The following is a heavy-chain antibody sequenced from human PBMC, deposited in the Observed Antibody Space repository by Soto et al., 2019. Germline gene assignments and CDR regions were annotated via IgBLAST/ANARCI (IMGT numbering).Heavy chain of an antibody. CDR3: AKILDYYDSSGYPTWVHYYFDY. D-gene: IGHD3-22*01. CDR2: ISGSGGST. V-gene: IGHV3-23*01. CDR1: GFTFSSYA. Sequence: PGGSLRLSCAASGFTFSSYAMSWVRQAPGKGLEWVSAISGSGGSTYYADSVKGRFTISRDNSKNTLYLQMNSLRAEDTAVYYCAKILDYYDSSGYPTWVHYYFDYWGQGTLVTSPQ. J-gene: IGHJ4*02.